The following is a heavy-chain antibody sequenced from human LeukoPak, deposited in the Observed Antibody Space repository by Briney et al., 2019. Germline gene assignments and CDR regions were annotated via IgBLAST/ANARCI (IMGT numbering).Heavy chain of an antibody. CDR1: GFTLSDYG. V-gene: IGHV3-33*01. D-gene: IGHD3-10*01. J-gene: IGHJ3*02. Sequence: GGSLRLSCAVSGFTLSDYGIHWVRQAPGKGLEWVTIISSDGSIKYADSVKGRFTVSRDSSKNTVYLQINSLRAEDTAVYYCARDILPSGSRAFDIWGQGTMVTVSS. CDR3: ARDILPSGSRAFDI. CDR2: ISSDGSIK.